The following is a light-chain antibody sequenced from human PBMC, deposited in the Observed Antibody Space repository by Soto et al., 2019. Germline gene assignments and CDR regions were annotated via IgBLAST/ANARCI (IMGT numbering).Light chain of an antibody. V-gene: IGKV3-11*01. CDR1: QSVGSD. Sequence: EIVLTQSPGTLSLSPGERATLSCRASQSVGSDLAWYQQKPGQAPRLLIYDASNRATGIPARFSGSGSGTDFTLTISSLEPEDFAVYYCQQRSNWRFTFGQGTRLEIK. CDR2: DAS. CDR3: QQRSNWRFT. J-gene: IGKJ5*01.